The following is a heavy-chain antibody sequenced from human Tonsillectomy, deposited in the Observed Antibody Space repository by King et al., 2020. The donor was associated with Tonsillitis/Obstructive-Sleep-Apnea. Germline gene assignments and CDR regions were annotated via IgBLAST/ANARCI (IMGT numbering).Heavy chain of an antibody. J-gene: IGHJ6*02. CDR3: ARGHYGLDV. V-gene: IGHV3-7*03. CDR1: GFKFKTYW. CDR2: IKQDGSDK. Sequence: QLVESGGDLVHPGGSLRLSCAASGFKFKTYWMSWVRQAPGKGLEWVAYIKQDGSDKYFVDSVKGRFTISRDNAKNSLYLQMNSLRAEDTALYYCARGHYGLDVWGQGTTVTVSS.